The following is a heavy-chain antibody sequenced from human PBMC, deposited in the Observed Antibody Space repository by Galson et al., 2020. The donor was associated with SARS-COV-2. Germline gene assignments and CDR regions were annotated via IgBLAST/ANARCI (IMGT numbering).Heavy chain of an antibody. CDR2: INPNSGGT. J-gene: IGHJ6*03. V-gene: IGHV1-2*02. CDR1: GYTFTGYY. Sequence: ASVKVSCKASGYTFTGYYMHWVRQAPGQGLEWMGWINPNSGGTNYAQKFQGRVTMTRDTSISTAYMELSRLRSDDTAVYYCARDLLDFWSGPEGYYYYMDVWGKRDHGHRLL. CDR3: ARDLLDFWSGPEGYYYYMDV. D-gene: IGHD3-3*01.